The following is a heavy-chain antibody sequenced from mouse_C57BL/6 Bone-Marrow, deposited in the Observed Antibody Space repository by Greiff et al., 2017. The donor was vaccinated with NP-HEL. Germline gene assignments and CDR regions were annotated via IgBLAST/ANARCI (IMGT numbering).Heavy chain of an antibody. CDR3: ARRSYLYYFDN. D-gene: IGHD6-5*01. J-gene: IGHJ2*01. CDR1: GFTFSDYG. Sequence: EVQLVESGGGLVKPGGSLKLSCAASGFTFSDYGMHWVRQAPEKGLEWVAYISSGSSTIYYADPVKGRFTITRDNAKNTLFLQMTSLRSEDTAMYYCARRSYLYYFDNWDRGTTLTVSS. CDR2: ISSGSSTI. V-gene: IGHV5-17*01.